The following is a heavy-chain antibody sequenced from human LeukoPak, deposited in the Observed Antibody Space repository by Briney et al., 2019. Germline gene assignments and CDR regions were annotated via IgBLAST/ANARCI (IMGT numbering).Heavy chain of an antibody. V-gene: IGHV5-51*01. CDR2: IYPGDSDT. CDR1: GYSFTSYW. J-gene: IGHJ3*02. D-gene: IGHD3-22*01. CDR3: ARGVSITMIVVVDAFDI. Sequence: GESLKISCKGSGYSFTSYWIGWVRQMPGKGLEWMGIIYPGDSDTRYSPSFQGQVTISADKSISTAYLQWSSLKASDTAMYYCARGVSITMIVVVDAFDIRGQGTMVTVSS.